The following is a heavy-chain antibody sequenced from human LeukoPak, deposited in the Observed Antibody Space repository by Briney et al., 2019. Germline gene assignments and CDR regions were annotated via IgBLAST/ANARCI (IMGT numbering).Heavy chain of an antibody. CDR3: AKAPWMTDY. Sequence: PGRSLRLSCAASGFNFSSYGMHWVRQAPGKGLEWVAVISYDGSNKYYADSVKGRFTISRDNSKNTLYLQMNSLRAEDTAVYYCAKAPWMTDYWGQGTLVTVSS. J-gene: IGHJ4*02. V-gene: IGHV3-30*18. D-gene: IGHD5-12*01. CDR1: GFNFSSYG. CDR2: ISYDGSNK.